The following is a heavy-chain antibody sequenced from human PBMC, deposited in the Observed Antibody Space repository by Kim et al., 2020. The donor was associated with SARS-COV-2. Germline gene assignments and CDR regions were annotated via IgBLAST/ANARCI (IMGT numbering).Heavy chain of an antibody. CDR1: GFTFRSHW. V-gene: IGHV3-7*03. Sequence: GGSLRLSCAASGFTFRSHWMNWVRQAPGKGLEWVAIIKQDGSEKYYVDSVKGRFTISRDNAKNSLYLQMDTLRAEDTAVYYCAREIATTAFDYWGQGTLVTVSS. CDR3: AREIATTAFDY. D-gene: IGHD6-13*01. J-gene: IGHJ4*02. CDR2: IKQDGSEK.